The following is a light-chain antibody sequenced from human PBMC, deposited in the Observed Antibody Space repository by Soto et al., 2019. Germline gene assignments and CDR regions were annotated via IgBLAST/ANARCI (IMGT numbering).Light chain of an antibody. Sequence: DLQMTQSPPTLSASVGDRVTITCRASQSISGWLAWYQQKPGKAPNLLIYQASTLESGVPSRFSGSGSGTEFTLTISSLQPDDFATYHCQQHNTYSRTFGQGTEVEIK. J-gene: IGKJ1*01. V-gene: IGKV1-5*03. CDR2: QAS. CDR3: QQHNTYSRT. CDR1: QSISGW.